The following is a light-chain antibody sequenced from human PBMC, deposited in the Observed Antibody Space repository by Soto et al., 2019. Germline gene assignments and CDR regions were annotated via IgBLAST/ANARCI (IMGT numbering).Light chain of an antibody. Sequence: QSPLSLPVTPGEPASISCRSSQSLLHSNGYNYLDWYLQKPGQSPQLLIYLGSNRASGVPDRFSGSGSGTDFTLKISRVEAEDVGVYYCMQALQTPNTFGQGTRLEIK. J-gene: IGKJ5*01. CDR1: QSLLHSNGYNY. CDR3: MQALQTPNT. V-gene: IGKV2-28*01. CDR2: LGS.